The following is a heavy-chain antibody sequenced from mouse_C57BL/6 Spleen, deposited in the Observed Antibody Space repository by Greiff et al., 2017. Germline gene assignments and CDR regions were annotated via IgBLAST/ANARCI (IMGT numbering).Heavy chain of an antibody. J-gene: IGHJ4*01. V-gene: IGHV1-82*01. CDR3: ATGTTDYDMDY. CDR2: IYPGGGDT. Sequence: QVQLQQSGPELVKPGASVKISCKASGYAFSSSSMNWVKQRPGKGLEWIGRIYPGGGDTNYNGKFKGQATLTADKSSSTAYMQLSSLTSEDSAVXLCATGTTDYDMDYWGQGTSVTVSS. CDR1: GYAFSSSS. D-gene: IGHD4-1*01.